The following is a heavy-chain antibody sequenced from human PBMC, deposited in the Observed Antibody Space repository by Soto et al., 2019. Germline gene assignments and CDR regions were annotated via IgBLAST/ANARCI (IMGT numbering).Heavy chain of an antibody. CDR1: GGSISSYY. Sequence: QVQLQESGPGLVKPSETLSLTCTVSGGSISSYYWSWIRQPPGKGLEWIGYIYYSGSTNYNPSLKRRVTISVDTSKNQFSLKLSSVTAADTAVYYCAREDYYDSSGYYYEVHAFDIWGQGTMVTVSS. CDR2: IYYSGST. V-gene: IGHV4-59*01. J-gene: IGHJ3*02. CDR3: AREDYYDSSGYYYEVHAFDI. D-gene: IGHD3-22*01.